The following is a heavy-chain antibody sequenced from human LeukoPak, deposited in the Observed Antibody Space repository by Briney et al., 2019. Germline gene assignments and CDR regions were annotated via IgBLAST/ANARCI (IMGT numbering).Heavy chain of an antibody. CDR3: ARDETSSSDNAFDI. CDR1: GYTFTAYH. J-gene: IGHJ3*02. V-gene: IGHV1-2*02. D-gene: IGHD6-6*01. Sequence: GASVKVSCKASGYTFTAYHVHWVRQAPGQGLEWMGWMNPKNGDTNYAQRFQGRVTMTGDTSINTAYLELTRLTSDDTAVYYCARDETSSSDNAFDIWGQGTMVTVSS. CDR2: MNPKNGDT.